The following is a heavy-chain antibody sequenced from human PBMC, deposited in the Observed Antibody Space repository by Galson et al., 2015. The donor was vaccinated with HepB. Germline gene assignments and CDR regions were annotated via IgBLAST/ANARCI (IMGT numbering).Heavy chain of an antibody. V-gene: IGHV1-58*01. D-gene: IGHD5-24*01. J-gene: IGHJ4*02. CDR2: IVVGSGNT. Sequence: SVKVSCKASGFTFTSSAVQWVRQARGQRLEWIGWIVVGSGNTNYAQKFQERVTITRDMSTSTAYMELSSLRSEDTAVYYCAADPRMATIEFDYWGQGTLVTVSS. CDR3: AADPRMATIEFDY. CDR1: GFTFTSSA.